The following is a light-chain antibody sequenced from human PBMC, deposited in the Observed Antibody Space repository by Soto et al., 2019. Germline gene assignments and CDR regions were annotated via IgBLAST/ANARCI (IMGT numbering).Light chain of an antibody. CDR2: EVS. V-gene: IGKV2D-29*01. Sequence: VMTQTPLSLSVTPGQPASISCESSQSLLNGDGKTYLDWYLQKPCQPPQLLINEVSNRFSGVSDRFSGSGSETDFTLKISRVEAEDIGIYSCMQSIQLPITVGQGTRLESK. CDR1: QSLLNGDGKTY. CDR3: MQSIQLPIT. J-gene: IGKJ5*01.